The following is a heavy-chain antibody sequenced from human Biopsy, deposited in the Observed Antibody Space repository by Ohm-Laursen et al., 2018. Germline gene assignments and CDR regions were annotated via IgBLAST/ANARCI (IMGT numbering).Heavy chain of an antibody. Sequence: SLRLSCAASGFTFSDYYMNWIRPPPSNPLDRVSFITNTGRTVYADSVKGRFTISRDNADNSLHLQMKSLRAEDTAVYYCARDSGILNYGNFRYYHYYGMDVWGQGTKVTVSS. CDR1: GFTFSDYY. J-gene: IGHJ6*02. V-gene: IGHV3-11*01. CDR3: ARDSGILNYGNFRYYHYYGMDV. CDR2: ITNTGRTV. D-gene: IGHD4-11*01.